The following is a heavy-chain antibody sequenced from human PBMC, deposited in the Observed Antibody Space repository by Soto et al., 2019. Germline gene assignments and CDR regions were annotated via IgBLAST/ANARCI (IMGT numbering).Heavy chain of an antibody. CDR2: IFNSENT. V-gene: IGHV4-30-4*01. D-gene: IGHD6-25*01. CDR3: AREPKGGPAAGAFDL. Sequence: SETLSLTCTASGFSISSCDYYWTWIRQPPGKGLEWIGFIFNSENTYYNPSLKSRISLSIDTSKNQFSLHLNSVTAADTAVYSCAREPKGGPAAGAFDLWGQGTMVT. J-gene: IGHJ3*01. CDR1: GFSISSCDYY.